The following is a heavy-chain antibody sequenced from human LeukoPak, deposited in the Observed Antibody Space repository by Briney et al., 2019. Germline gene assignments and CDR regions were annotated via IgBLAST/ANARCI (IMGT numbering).Heavy chain of an antibody. Sequence: PSETLSLTCTVSGGSISSGGYYWSWIRQHPGKGLEWIGYIYYSGSTYYNPSLESRVTISVDTSKNQFSLKLSSVTAADTAVYYCAREGSTQLWFFDYWGQGTLVTVSS. CDR3: AREGSTQLWFFDY. V-gene: IGHV4-31*03. CDR2: IYYSGST. D-gene: IGHD5-18*01. CDR1: GGSISSGGYY. J-gene: IGHJ4*02.